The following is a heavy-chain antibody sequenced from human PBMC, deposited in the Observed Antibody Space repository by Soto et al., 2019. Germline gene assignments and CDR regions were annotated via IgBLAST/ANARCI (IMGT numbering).Heavy chain of an antibody. CDR3: ARVRDWFDP. V-gene: IGHV4-34*01. J-gene: IGHJ5*02. Sequence: SETLSLTCAVYGGSFSGYYWNWIRQPPGKGLEWIGEIDHSGYTNYNPSLKSRVTISVDTSKNQFSLRLTSVTAADTAVYYCARVRDWFDPWGQGALVTASS. D-gene: IGHD3-3*01. CDR2: IDHSGYT. CDR1: GGSFSGYY.